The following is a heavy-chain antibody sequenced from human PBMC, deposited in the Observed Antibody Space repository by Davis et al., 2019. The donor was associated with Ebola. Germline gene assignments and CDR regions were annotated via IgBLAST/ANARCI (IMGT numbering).Heavy chain of an antibody. Sequence: SVKVSCKASGGTFISYAISWVRQAPGQGLEWMGRIIPILGIANYAQKFQGRVTITADESTSTAYMELSSLRSEDTAVYYCARDRNYYGSGHNWFDPWGQGTLVTVSS. V-gene: IGHV1-69*04. D-gene: IGHD3-10*01. CDR3: ARDRNYYGSGHNWFDP. J-gene: IGHJ5*02. CDR1: GGTFISYA. CDR2: IIPILGIA.